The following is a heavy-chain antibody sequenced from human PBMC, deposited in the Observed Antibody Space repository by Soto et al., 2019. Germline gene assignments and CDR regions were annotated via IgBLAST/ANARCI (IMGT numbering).Heavy chain of an antibody. J-gene: IGHJ4*02. CDR3: ARHPQKDWNAQY. CDR1: GGSISSYY. Sequence: SETLSLTCTVSGGSISSYYWSWIRQPPGKGLEWIGYIYYSGSTNYNPSLKSRVTISVDTSKNQFSLKLSSVTAADTAVYYCARHPQKDWNAQYWGQGTLVTVSS. D-gene: IGHD1-1*01. V-gene: IGHV4-59*08. CDR2: IYYSGST.